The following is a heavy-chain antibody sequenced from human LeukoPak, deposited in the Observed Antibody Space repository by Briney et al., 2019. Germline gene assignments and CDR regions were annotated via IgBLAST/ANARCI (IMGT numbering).Heavy chain of an antibody. J-gene: IGHJ6*03. Sequence: SQTLSLTCAVYGGSFRGYFCSGIRQRPARGLEWIGENSHSGSTTYNPSLKSRVTISVDTSKSQFSLKLSSVTAADTVVYYCARGRGGTCSHGYDYYFMDVWGKGTTVTVSS. D-gene: IGHD1-26*01. CDR2: NSHSGST. V-gene: IGHV4-34*01. CDR1: GGSFRGYF. CDR3: ARGRGGTCSHGYDYYFMDV.